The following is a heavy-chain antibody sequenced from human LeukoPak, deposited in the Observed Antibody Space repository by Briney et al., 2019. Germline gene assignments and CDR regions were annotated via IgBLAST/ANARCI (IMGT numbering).Heavy chain of an antibody. CDR1: GGSISSSSYY. D-gene: IGHD1-26*01. CDR3: ARWEGGSYYDFDY. J-gene: IGHJ4*02. Sequence: SETLSLTCTVSGGSISSSSYYWGWIRQPPGKGLEWIGSMYYSGSTYYNPSLKSRVTISVDTSKNQFSLKLSSVTAADTAVYYCARWEGGSYYDFDYWGQGTLVTVSS. CDR2: MYYSGST. V-gene: IGHV4-39*07.